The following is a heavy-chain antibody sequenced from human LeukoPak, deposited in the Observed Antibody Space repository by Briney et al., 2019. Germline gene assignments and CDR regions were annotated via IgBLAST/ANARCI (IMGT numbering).Heavy chain of an antibody. J-gene: IGHJ4*02. CDR1: GYTFTSYG. D-gene: IGHD3-9*01. CDR3: ARDGAHILTGYYRN. V-gene: IGHV1-18*01. CDR2: ISAYNGNT. Sequence: ASVKVSCKASGYTFTSYGISWVRQAPGQGLEWMGWISAYNGNTNYAQKLQGRVTMTTGTSTSTAYMELRSLRSDDTAVYYCARDGAHILTGYYRNWGQGTLVTVSS.